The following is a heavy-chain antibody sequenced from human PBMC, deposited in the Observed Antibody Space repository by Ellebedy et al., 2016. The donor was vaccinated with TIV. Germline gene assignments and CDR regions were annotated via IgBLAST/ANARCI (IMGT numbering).Heavy chain of an antibody. V-gene: IGHV3-74*01. CDR1: GFTFSNYW. CDR2: INRDGSSA. J-gene: IGHJ4*02. Sequence: GESLKISCAASGFTFSNYWIHWVRQAPGKGLVWLSRINRDGSSANYADSVKGRLSISRDNSKNTLYLQMSSLRAEDTAVYYCLKGSSALTPYDYWGQGTLVTVSS. D-gene: IGHD6-6*01. CDR3: LKGSSALTPYDY.